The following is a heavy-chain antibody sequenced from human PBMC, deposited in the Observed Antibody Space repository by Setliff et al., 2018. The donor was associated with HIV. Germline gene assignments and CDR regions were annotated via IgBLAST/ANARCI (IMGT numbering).Heavy chain of an antibody. CDR3: ARVGYTSFWYDS. CDR1: GFTFSSYS. V-gene: IGHV3-48*04. Sequence: GGSLRLSCAASGFTFSSYSMNWVRQAPGKGLEWVSYISSSSSTRYYAGSVKGRFTISRENAKNSLYLQMNSLRAEDTAVYYCARVGYTSFWYDSWGQGTLVTVSS. J-gene: IGHJ5*01. D-gene: IGHD6-13*01. CDR2: ISSSSSTR.